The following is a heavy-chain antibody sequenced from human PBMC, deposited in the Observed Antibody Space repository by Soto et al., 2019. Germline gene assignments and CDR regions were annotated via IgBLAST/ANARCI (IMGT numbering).Heavy chain of an antibody. CDR2: ISGNGRDT. D-gene: IGHD2-8*02. CDR1: GFTFSTSA. J-gene: IGHJ4*02. V-gene: IGHV3-23*01. Sequence: EVHLFESGGGLVQPGGSLRLSCGASGFTFSTSAMTWVRQAPGKGLEWVSAISGNGRDTFYADSVKGRFTISRDNSKNIMYIQMNRLRAEDTAVYYCAKAVLRGQGTLVTVSS. CDR3: AKAVL.